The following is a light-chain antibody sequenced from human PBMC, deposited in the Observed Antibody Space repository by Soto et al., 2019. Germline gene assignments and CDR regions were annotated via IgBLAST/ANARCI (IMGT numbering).Light chain of an antibody. J-gene: IGLJ2*01. CDR1: TGAVTSGHY. CDR3: LLYYSGGRRV. Sequence: QAVVTQETSLTLSPGGTVTRPCGSSTGAVTSGHYPYWFPQKPGQAPRTLIYDTSNTHSWTPARFSGSLLGGKAALTLSGAQPEDEADYYCLLYYSGGRRVFGGGTKLTVL. CDR2: DTS. V-gene: IGLV7-46*01.